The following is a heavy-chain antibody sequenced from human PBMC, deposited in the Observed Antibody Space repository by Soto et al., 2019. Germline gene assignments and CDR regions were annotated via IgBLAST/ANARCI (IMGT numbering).Heavy chain of an antibody. D-gene: IGHD3-10*01. V-gene: IGHV4-31*03. Sequence: QVQLQESGPGLVKPSQTLSLTCTVSGGSISSGGYYWSWIRQHPGKGLEWIGYIYYSGSTYYNPSLKSRVTISVDPSKNQCSLKLSSVTAADTAVYYCAIDGVWFGEDDAFDIWGQGTMVTVSS. CDR3: AIDGVWFGEDDAFDI. CDR2: IYYSGST. J-gene: IGHJ3*02. CDR1: GGSISSGGYY.